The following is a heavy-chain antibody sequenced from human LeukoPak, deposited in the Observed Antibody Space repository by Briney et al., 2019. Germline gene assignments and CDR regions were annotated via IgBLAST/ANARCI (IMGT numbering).Heavy chain of an antibody. J-gene: IGHJ4*02. V-gene: IGHV3-30*02. Sequence: PGGSLRLSCAASGFTFSSYGMHWVRQAPGKRLEWVAFIRYDGSNKYYADSVKGRFTISRDNSKNTLYLQMNSLRAEDTAVYYCARDTLKGGPRGTLFDYWGQGTLVTVSS. CDR3: ARDTLKGGPRGTLFDY. CDR2: IRYDGSNK. CDR1: GFTFSSYG. D-gene: IGHD3-10*01.